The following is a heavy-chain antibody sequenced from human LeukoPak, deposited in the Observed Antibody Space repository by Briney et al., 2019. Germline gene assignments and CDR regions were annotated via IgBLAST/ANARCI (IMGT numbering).Heavy chain of an antibody. Sequence: ASVKVSCKASGYTFTSYYIHWVRQAPGQVLEWMGLINPDGGNTNYAQNFQGRVTITADESTSTAYMELSSLRSEDTAVYYCARDIRWYLDNWFDPWGQGTLVTVSS. CDR2: INPDGGNT. D-gene: IGHD4-23*01. CDR3: ARDIRWYLDNWFDP. V-gene: IGHV1-46*01. CDR1: GYTFTSYY. J-gene: IGHJ5*02.